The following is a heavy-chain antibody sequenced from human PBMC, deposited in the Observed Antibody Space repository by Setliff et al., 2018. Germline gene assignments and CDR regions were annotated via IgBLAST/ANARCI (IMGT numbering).Heavy chain of an antibody. V-gene: IGHV3-23*01. CDR3: ARDSSGSYYNVYYYYYYYMDV. D-gene: IGHD3-10*01. CDR1: GFTFSSYA. J-gene: IGHJ6*03. CDR2: ISGSGGST. Sequence: GGSLRLSCAASGFTFSSYAMSWVRQAPGKGLEWVSAISGSGGSTYYADSVKGRFTISRDNSKNTLYLQMNSLRADDAAVYFCARDSSGSYYNVYYYYYYYMDVWGKGTTVTVSS.